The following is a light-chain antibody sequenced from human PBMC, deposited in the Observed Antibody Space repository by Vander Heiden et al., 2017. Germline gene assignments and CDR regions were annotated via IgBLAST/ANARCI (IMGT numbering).Light chain of an antibody. CDR3: QVWDNDTAV. Sequence: SYELTQPLSVSVALGQTARITCGGNNIGNKYVYWYQQKAGQAPVLVIYRNTNRPSGIPVRLSSSNSGNKATLTISKAEVGDEADYHGQVWDNDTAVFGGGTKLTVL. V-gene: IGLV3-9*01. J-gene: IGLJ3*02. CDR1: NIGNKY. CDR2: RNT.